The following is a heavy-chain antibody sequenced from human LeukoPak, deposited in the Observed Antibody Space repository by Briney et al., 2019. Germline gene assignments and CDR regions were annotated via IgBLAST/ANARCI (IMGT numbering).Heavy chain of an antibody. Sequence: GASVKVSCKASGYTFTSYDINWVRQATGQGLEWMGWMNPRLEWMGWMNPNSGNTGYAQKFQGRVTMTRSTSINTAYMELSNLTSEDTAVYYCARSSVGVRRRTDYWGQGTLVTVSS. J-gene: IGHJ4*02. D-gene: IGHD1-26*01. V-gene: IGHV1-8*01. CDR1: GYTFTSYD. CDR2: MNPNSGNT. CDR3: ARSSVGVRRRTDY.